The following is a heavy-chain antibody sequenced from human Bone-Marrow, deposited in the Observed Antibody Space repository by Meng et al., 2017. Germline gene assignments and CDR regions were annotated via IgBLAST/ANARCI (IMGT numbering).Heavy chain of an antibody. J-gene: IGHJ5*02. CDR3: ARDNLKDWFDP. CDR1: GYTFPDYY. V-gene: IGHV1-69*01. Sequence: QVQLVQSGAEVKKPGASGKVSCKASGYTFPDYYLHWVRRAPGQGLEWMGGIIPIFGTANYAQKFQGRVTITADESTSTAYMELSSLRSEDTAVYYCARDNLKDWFDPWGQGTLVTVSS. CDR2: IIPIFGTA.